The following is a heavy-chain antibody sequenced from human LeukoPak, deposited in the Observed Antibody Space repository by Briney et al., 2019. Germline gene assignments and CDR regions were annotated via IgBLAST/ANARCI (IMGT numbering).Heavy chain of an antibody. D-gene: IGHD3-22*01. V-gene: IGHV3-74*01. CDR3: ARGYYDSGGYYFWSLPLYDY. Sequence: GGSLRLSCAASGFTFSSYWMHWVRQAPGKGLVWVSRINSDGSSTSYADSVKGRFTISRDNAKNTLYLQMNSLRAEDTAVYYCARGYYDSGGYYFWSLPLYDYWGQGTLVTVSS. CDR2: INSDGSST. J-gene: IGHJ4*02. CDR1: GFTFSSYW.